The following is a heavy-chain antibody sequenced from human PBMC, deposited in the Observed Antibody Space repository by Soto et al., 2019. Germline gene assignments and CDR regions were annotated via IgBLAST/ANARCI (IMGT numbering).Heavy chain of an antibody. CDR2: ISTYGGNT. J-gene: IGHJ5*02. CDR3: ARGVGSGTYYNQYNWFDP. Sequence: QVQLVQSGAEVEKPGASEKVSCKASGYTFINYGISWVRQAPGQGLEWMGWISTYGGNTNHAPKLQGRVTMTTDTSTSTAYMELRSLRSDDTAVYYCARGVGSGTYYNQYNWFDPWGQGTLVTVSS. V-gene: IGHV1-18*01. D-gene: IGHD3-10*01. CDR1: GYTFINYG.